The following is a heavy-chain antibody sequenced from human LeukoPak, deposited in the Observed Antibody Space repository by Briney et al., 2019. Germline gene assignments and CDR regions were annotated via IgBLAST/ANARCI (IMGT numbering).Heavy chain of an antibody. Sequence: PGGSLRLSCAASGFTSSSYAMHWVRQAPGKGLEWVAVISYDGSNKYYADSVKGRFTISRDNSKNTLYLQMNSLRAEDTAVNYCARVTARQPAVVVITATYDYWGQGTLVTVSS. D-gene: IGHD3-22*01. CDR3: ARVTARQPAVVVITATYDY. J-gene: IGHJ4*02. V-gene: IGHV3-30-3*01. CDR1: GFTSSSYA. CDR2: ISYDGSNK.